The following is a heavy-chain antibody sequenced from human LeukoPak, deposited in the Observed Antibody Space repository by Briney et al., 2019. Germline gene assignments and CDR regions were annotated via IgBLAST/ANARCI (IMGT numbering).Heavy chain of an antibody. CDR2: MNPNSGNT. V-gene: IGHV1-8*02. Sequence: ASVKVSCKASGYTFTGYYMHWVRQAPGQGLEWMGWMNPNSGNTGYAQKFQGRVTMTRNTSISTAYMELSSLRSEDTAVYYCARGLDEFYFDYWGQGTLVTVSS. CDR1: GYTFTGYY. CDR3: ARGLDEFYFDY. D-gene: IGHD5-24*01. J-gene: IGHJ4*02.